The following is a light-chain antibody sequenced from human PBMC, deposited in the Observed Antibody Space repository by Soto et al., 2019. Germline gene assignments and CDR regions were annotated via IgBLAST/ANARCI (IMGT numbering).Light chain of an antibody. V-gene: IGLV1-44*01. CDR1: SSNIGDNP. Sequence: QSVLAQPPSASGTPGQRITISCSGGSSNIGDNPVNWYQQLPGAAPKLLIHYNNNRPSGVPDRFSGSKSGTSASLAITGLQAEDEADYYYQSYDSSLSGYVFGTGTKVTV. CDR3: QSYDSSLSGYV. J-gene: IGLJ1*01. CDR2: YNN.